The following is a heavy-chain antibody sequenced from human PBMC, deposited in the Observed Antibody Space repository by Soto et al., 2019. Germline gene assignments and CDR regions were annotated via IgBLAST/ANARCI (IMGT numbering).Heavy chain of an antibody. Sequence: PXESLRLACAASGFTFSSYGMHWVRQAPGKGLEWVAVICYDGSNKYYADSLMGRFTISRDNSKNTLYLQMNSLRAEDTAVYYCARDLPNGSGKEAKSYYYSGMDVWGQGTMVTVSS. CDR3: ARDLPNGSGKEAKSYYYSGMDV. J-gene: IGHJ6*02. D-gene: IGHD3-10*01. CDR2: ICYDGSNK. CDR1: GFTFSSYG. V-gene: IGHV3-33*01.